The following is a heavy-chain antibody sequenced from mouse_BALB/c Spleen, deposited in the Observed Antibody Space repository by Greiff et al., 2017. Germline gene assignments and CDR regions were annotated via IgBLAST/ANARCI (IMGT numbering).Heavy chain of an antibody. V-gene: IGHV5-6-5*01. CDR3: ERGHDYDRHWYFDV. Sequence: EVQLQQSGGGLVKPGGSLKLSCAASGFTFSSYAMSWVRQTPEKRLEWVASISSGGSTYYPDSVKGRFTISRDNARNILYLQMSSLRSEDTAMYYCERGHDYDRHWYFDVWGAGTTVTVSS. J-gene: IGHJ1*01. D-gene: IGHD2-4*01. CDR1: GFTFSSYA. CDR2: ISSGGST.